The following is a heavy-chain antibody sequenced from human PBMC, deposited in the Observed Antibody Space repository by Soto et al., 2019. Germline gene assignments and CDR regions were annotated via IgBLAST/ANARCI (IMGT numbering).Heavy chain of an antibody. J-gene: IGHJ4*02. Sequence: PSETLSLTCAVYGGSFSGYYWSWIRQPPGKGLEWIGEINHSGSTNYNPSLKSRVTISVDTSKNQFSLKLSSVTAADTAVYYCARCRRSSGWAGEDYWGQGTLVTVSS. D-gene: IGHD6-19*01. CDR2: INHSGST. CDR1: GGSFSGYY. CDR3: ARCRRSSGWAGEDY. V-gene: IGHV4-34*01.